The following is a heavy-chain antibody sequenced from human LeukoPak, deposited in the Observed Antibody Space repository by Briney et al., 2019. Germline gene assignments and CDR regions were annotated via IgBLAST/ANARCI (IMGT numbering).Heavy chain of an antibody. Sequence: SVKDSCKASGGTCRSSAITCVRQAPGQRLEWLGKISPIFGIADYAQKFQGRLTSTTDESTSTAYLELSGLRSEDTALYYCAKTGVEYASSSGVLDSWGQGTLVTVSS. CDR1: GGTCRSSA. CDR2: ISPIFGIA. J-gene: IGHJ4*02. D-gene: IGHD6-6*01. V-gene: IGHV1-69*05. CDR3: AKTGVEYASSSGVLDS.